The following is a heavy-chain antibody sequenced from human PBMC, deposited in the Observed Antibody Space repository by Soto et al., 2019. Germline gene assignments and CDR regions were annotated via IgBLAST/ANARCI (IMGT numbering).Heavy chain of an antibody. CDR3: AHSDRASGGRFDY. D-gene: IGHD3-10*01. J-gene: IGHJ4*02. CDR2: IYWDDDK. CDR1: GFSLDTSGAA. V-gene: IGHV2-5*02. Sequence: QITLKESGPTLVKPTQTLTLTCTFSGFSLDTSGAAVGWIRQPPGKGLEWLSVIYWDDDKGSSPSLRSRLTITKDTSKRQVVLRMTNMDPADTGTYYWAHSDRASGGRFDYWGQGPLVPVSS.